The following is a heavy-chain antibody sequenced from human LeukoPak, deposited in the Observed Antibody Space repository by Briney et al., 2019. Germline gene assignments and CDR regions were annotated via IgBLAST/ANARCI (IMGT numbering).Heavy chain of an antibody. V-gene: IGHV3-30*02. CDR3: AKDRGYGSGDFDY. J-gene: IGHJ4*02. CDR1: GFTFSSYG. CDR2: IWYGGSNK. Sequence: RTGGSLRLSCVASGFTFSSYGMHWVRQAPGKGLEWVAVIWYGGSNKYYADSVKGRFTISRDNSKNTLYLQMNSLRAEDTAVYYCAKDRGYGSGDFDYWGQGTLVTVSS. D-gene: IGHD3-10*01.